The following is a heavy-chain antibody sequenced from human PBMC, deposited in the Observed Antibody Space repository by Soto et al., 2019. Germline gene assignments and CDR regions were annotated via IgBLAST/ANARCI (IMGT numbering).Heavy chain of an antibody. CDR2: INHSGST. V-gene: IGHV4-34*01. Sequence: SETLSLTCAVYGGSFSGYYWSWIRQPPGKGLEWIGEINHSGSTNYNPSLKSRVTISVDTSKNQFSLKLSSVTAADTAVYYCARGRIAARRASGYYYMDVWGKGTTVTVSS. J-gene: IGHJ6*03. CDR1: GGSFSGYY. CDR3: ARGRIAARRASGYYYMDV. D-gene: IGHD6-6*01.